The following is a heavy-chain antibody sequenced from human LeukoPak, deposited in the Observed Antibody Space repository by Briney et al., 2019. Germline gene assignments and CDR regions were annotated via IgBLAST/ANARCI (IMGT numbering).Heavy chain of an antibody. CDR2: ISYDGSNK. V-gene: IGHV3-30*04. J-gene: IGHJ4*02. CDR1: GFTFSSYA. CDR3: AREMGYSYGPHYFDY. Sequence: GGSLRLSCAAAGFTFSSYAMHWVRQAPGKGLEWVAVISYDGSNKYYADSVKGRFTISRDNSKNTLYLQMNSLRAEDTAVYYCAREMGYSYGPHYFDYWGQGTLVTVSS. D-gene: IGHD5-18*01.